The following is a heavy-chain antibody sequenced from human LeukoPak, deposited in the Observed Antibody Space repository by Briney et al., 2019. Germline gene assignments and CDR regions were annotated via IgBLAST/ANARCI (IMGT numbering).Heavy chain of an antibody. D-gene: IGHD1-1*01. Sequence: SETLSLTCAVSGYSISSGYYWGWIRQPPGKGLEWIGSIYRSGSTYYNASLKSRVSISVDTSKNQFSLRLSSVTAADTAVYYCARDGASWRNDAFAICGQGTMVTVSS. CDR1: GYSISSGYY. CDR2: IYRSGST. CDR3: ARDGASWRNDAFAI. J-gene: IGHJ3*02. V-gene: IGHV4-38-2*02.